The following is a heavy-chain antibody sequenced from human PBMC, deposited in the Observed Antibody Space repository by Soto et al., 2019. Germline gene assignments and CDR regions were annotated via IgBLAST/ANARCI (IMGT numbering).Heavy chain of an antibody. J-gene: IGHJ6*02. CDR1: GDSISRGGYS. Sequence: LSLTCVVSGDSISRGGYSWTWIRQPPGKALEWIGNIYDSGSTSYNPSLKSRVTMSVDTSKNQFSLRLTSVTAADTAVYFCARGSSSYYDYGMDVWGQGTTVTVSS. CDR3: ARGSSSYYDYGMDV. V-gene: IGHV4-30-2*01. CDR2: IYDSGST. D-gene: IGHD6-6*01.